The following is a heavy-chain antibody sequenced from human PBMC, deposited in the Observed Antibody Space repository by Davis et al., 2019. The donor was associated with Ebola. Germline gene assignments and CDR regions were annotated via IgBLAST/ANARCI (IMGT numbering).Heavy chain of an antibody. D-gene: IGHD3-9*01. J-gene: IGHJ4*02. CDR2: IYYSGST. CDR3: ARVANDILNHPVFDY. CDR1: GASISSHY. Sequence: SCTVSGASISSHYWSWIRQPPGKGLEWIGYIYYSGSTYYNPSLKSRVTISVDTSKNQFSLKLSSVTAADTAVYYCARVANDILNHPVFDYWGQGTLVTVSS. V-gene: IGHV4-59*06.